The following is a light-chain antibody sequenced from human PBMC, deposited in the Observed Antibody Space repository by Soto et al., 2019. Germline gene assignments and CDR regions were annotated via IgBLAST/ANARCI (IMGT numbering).Light chain of an antibody. V-gene: IGKV3-20*01. CDR1: QSVSSSY. Sequence: EIVLTQSPGTLSLSPGERATLSCRASQSVSSSYLAWYQQKPGQAPRLLIYGASSRATGIPDRFSGSGSGTDFTLTISRLEPEDFAVYHCHQYGSSPQNPTFGQGKRLEIK. CDR2: GAS. CDR3: HQYGSSPQNPT. J-gene: IGKJ5*01.